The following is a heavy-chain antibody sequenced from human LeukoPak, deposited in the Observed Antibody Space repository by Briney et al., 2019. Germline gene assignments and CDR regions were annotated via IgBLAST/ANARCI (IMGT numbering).Heavy chain of an antibody. J-gene: IGHJ6*03. V-gene: IGHV4-4*07. Sequence: SETLSLTCTVSGGSISSYYWSWIRQPAGKGLEWIGRIYTSGSTNYNPSLKSRVTISVDTSKNQFSLKLSSVTAADTAVYYCARAGGVGSYSYYYYMDVWGKGTTVTISS. CDR2: IYTSGST. CDR1: GGSISSYY. CDR3: ARAGGVGSYSYYYYMDV. D-gene: IGHD1-26*01.